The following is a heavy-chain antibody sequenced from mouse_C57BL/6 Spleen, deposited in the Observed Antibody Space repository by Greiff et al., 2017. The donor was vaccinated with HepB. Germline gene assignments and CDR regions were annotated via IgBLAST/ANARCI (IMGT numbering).Heavy chain of an antibody. V-gene: IGHV1-81*01. CDR3: ARCQDLYLSGNYFDY. Sequence: VQLVESGAELARPGASVKLSCKASGYTFTSYGISWVKQRTGQGLEWIGEIYPRSGNTYYNEKFKGKATLTADKSSSKAYMELRSMTSEDTADYFCARCQDLYLSGNYFDYWGQGTTLTVSS. J-gene: IGHJ2*01. CDR1: GYTFTSYG. D-gene: IGHD1-1*01. CDR2: IYPRSGNT.